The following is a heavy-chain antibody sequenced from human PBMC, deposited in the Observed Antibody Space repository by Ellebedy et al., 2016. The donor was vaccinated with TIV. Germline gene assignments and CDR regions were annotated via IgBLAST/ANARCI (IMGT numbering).Heavy chain of an antibody. CDR1: GFTLSNYG. CDR2: ISYDGSKK. CDR3: ARAVGGIPPVY. Sequence: PGGSLRLSCAASGFTLSNYGMHWVRQAPDKGLEWVAFISYDGSKKYHADSVKGRFTISRDNSKKTLYLQMNSLRAEDTAVYYCARAVGGIPPVYWGQGSLVTVSS. J-gene: IGHJ4*02. V-gene: IGHV3-30*03. D-gene: IGHD6-19*01.